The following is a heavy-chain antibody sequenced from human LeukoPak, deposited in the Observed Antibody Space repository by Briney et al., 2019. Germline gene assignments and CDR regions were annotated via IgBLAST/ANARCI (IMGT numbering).Heavy chain of an antibody. CDR1: TLTISDYW. J-gene: IGHJ4*02. CDR2: IKQDGSER. Sequence: GGSLRLSCAASTLTISDYWMSWVRQAPGKGLEWVANIKQDGSERYYADSVKGRFTISRDNVQSSLYLQMNSLRADDTAVYYCASLGQYYDSNGYYTYWGQGTLVTVSS. V-gene: IGHV3-7*05. CDR3: ASLGQYYDSNGYYTY. D-gene: IGHD3-22*01.